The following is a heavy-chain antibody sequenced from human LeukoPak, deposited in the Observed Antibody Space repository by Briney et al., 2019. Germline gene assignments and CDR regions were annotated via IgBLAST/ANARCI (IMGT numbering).Heavy chain of an antibody. CDR3: ARADSWVYALIYFDY. J-gene: IGHJ4*02. CDR1: GFTFSSYA. CDR2: ISYDGSNK. D-gene: IGHD2-8*01. Sequence: GRSLRLSCAASGFTFSSYAMHWVRQPPGKGLEWVAVISYDGSNKYYADSVKGRFTISRDNSKNTLYLQMNSLRAEDTAVYYCARADSWVYALIYFDYWGQGTLVTVSS. V-gene: IGHV3-30*01.